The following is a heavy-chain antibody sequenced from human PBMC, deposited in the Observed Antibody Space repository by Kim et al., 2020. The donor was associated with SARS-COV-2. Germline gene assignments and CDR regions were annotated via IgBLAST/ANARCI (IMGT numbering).Heavy chain of an antibody. CDR1: GYTFATYD. D-gene: IGHD4-4*01. CDR2: ISTSSGRT. CDR3: AKDTGITADFDY. J-gene: IGHJ4*02. V-gene: IGHV1-18*04. Sequence: ASVKVSCKASGYTFATYDISWVRQAPGQGLEWMGWISTSSGRTKYAQKFQGRVTMTTDTSTRTAYMDLRSLRSDDTAVYYCAKDTGITADFDYWGQGTLVSGSS.